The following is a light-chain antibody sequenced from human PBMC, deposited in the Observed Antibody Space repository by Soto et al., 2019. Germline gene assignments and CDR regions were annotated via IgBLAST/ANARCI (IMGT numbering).Light chain of an antibody. J-gene: IGKJ1*01. Sequence: DIQMTQSPSTLPASVGDRVTITCRASQSISNWLAWYQQKPGTAPKVLIYHASNLQSGVPSRFSGSGSGTDFTLTISSLQPEDVATYYCQKYNSAPWTFGKGTKADIK. CDR2: HAS. CDR3: QKYNSAPWT. V-gene: IGKV1-5*01. CDR1: QSISNW.